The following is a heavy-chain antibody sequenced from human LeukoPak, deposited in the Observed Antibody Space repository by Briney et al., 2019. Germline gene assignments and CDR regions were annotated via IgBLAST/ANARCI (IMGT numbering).Heavy chain of an antibody. V-gene: IGHV3-64*01. D-gene: IGHD3-10*01. J-gene: IGHJ4*02. CDR1: GFTFSTYA. CDR2: IKNNGGGT. CDR3: ARVQSTVRGIQGPFDL. Sequence: PGGSLRLSCAASGFTFSTYAMHWVRQAPGKGMEYVSAIKNNGGGTYYASSVQGRFTVSRDNSRSTLCLQMDSLRPDDMAIYYCARVQSTVRGIQGPFDLWGQGTLVTVS.